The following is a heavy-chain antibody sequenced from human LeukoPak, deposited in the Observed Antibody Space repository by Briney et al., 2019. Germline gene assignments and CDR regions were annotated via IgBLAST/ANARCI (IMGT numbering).Heavy chain of an antibody. CDR2: MYYSGNT. CDR1: GVSISTYY. Sequence: PSETLSLTCTVSGVSISTYYWNWLRQSPGKGLEWIGYMYYSGNTNYNPSLKSRVTISVDTSKNESSLKLSSVTAADTAVYYCARTPATTWTNHFDYWGQGTLVTVSS. CDR3: ARTPATTWTNHFDY. D-gene: IGHD4-17*01. J-gene: IGHJ4*02. V-gene: IGHV4-59*01.